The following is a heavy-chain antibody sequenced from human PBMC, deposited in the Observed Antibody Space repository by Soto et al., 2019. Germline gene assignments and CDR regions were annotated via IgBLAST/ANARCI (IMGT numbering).Heavy chain of an antibody. D-gene: IGHD6-19*01. CDR3: ARAFSSGGQTAVLGYYYGMDV. Sequence: EVQLVASGGGLVQPGGSLRLSCAASGFTFSSYDMHWVRQATGKALEWVSAIGTAGDTYYPGSVKGRFTISRENAKNALYLQMKSLRAGDTAVYCCARAFSSGGQTAVLGYYYGMDVWGRGSTVTVAS. CDR1: GFTFSSYD. J-gene: IGHJ6*02. V-gene: IGHV3-13*01. CDR2: IGTAGDT.